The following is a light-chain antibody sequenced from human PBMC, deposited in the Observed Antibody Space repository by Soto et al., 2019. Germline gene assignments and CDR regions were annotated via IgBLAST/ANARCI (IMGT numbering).Light chain of an antibody. CDR2: GAS. Sequence: EIVMTQSPATLSVSPGERATLSCGASQSVSSNLAWYQQKPGQAPRLLIYGASTRATGIPARFSGSGFGTEFTLTISSLQSEDFAVYYCQQYNNWPPLTFGGGTKVEIK. CDR1: QSVSSN. V-gene: IGKV3-15*01. CDR3: QQYNNWPPLT. J-gene: IGKJ4*01.